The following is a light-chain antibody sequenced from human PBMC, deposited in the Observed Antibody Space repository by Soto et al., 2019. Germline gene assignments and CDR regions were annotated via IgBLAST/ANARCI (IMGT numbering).Light chain of an antibody. CDR3: SSYTSSSTPVV. V-gene: IGLV2-14*01. J-gene: IGLJ2*01. CDR1: SSDVGGYNY. CDR2: DVS. Sequence: QSALTQPASVSGSPGQSITISCTGTSSDVGGYNYVSWYQQHPGKAPKLMIYDVSNRPSGVSNRFSCSKSGNTASLTISGRQADDEADYYCSSYTSSSTPVVFGGGTKLTVL.